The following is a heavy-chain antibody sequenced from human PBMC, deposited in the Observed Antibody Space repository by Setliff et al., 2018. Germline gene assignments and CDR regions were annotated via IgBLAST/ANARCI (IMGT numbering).Heavy chain of an antibody. CDR2: ISHSANK. CDR3: ARSLGSGSYYNSRPFYSDY. J-gene: IGHJ4*02. D-gene: IGHD3-10*01. Sequence: SETLSLTCTVSGGSISDNNYYWGWIRQSPGKELEWIGGISHSANKYYNPSFKTGVTISGDTSKNQFSLKLTSVTAADTAVYFCARSLGSGSYYNSRPFYSDYWGQGTLVTVSS. V-gene: IGHV4-39*07. CDR1: GGSISDNNYY.